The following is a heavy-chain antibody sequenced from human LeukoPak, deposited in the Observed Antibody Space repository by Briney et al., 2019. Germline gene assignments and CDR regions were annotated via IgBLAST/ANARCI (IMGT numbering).Heavy chain of an antibody. J-gene: IGHJ4*02. V-gene: IGHV4-59*01. D-gene: IGHD6-19*01. Sequence: SETLPLTCTVSGGSISSYYWSWIRQPPGKGLEWIGYIYYSGSTNYNPSLKSRATISVDTSKNQFSLKLSSVTAADTAVYYCARGSEQWLAHDYWGQGTLVTVSS. CDR3: ARGSEQWLAHDY. CDR2: IYYSGST. CDR1: GGSISSYY.